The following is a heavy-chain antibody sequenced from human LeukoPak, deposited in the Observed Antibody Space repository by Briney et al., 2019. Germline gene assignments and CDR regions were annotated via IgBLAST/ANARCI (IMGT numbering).Heavy chain of an antibody. CDR2: IIPILGIA. CDR1: GGTFSSYA. Sequence: WASVKVSFKASGGTFSSYAISWVRQAPGQGLEWMGRIIPILGIANYAQKFQGRVTITADKSTSTAYMELSSLRSEDTAVYYCARAGYSSSWYDYWGQGTLVTVSS. J-gene: IGHJ4*02. V-gene: IGHV1-69*04. D-gene: IGHD6-13*01. CDR3: ARAGYSSSWYDY.